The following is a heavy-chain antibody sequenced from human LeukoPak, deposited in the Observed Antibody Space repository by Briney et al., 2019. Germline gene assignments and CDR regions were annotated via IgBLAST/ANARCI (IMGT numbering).Heavy chain of an antibody. V-gene: IGHV3-7*01. CDR3: ASLGN. D-gene: IGHD1-1*01. CDR1: GFPFSDYW. Sequence: SGGSLRLSWAAAGFPFSDYWTNWVRQAPGKGLEWVANIKQDGSEKFYVDSVKGRFTISRDNAKNSLFLQMNSLRADDTAVYYCASLGNWGQGTLVTVSS. CDR2: IKQDGSEK. J-gene: IGHJ4*02.